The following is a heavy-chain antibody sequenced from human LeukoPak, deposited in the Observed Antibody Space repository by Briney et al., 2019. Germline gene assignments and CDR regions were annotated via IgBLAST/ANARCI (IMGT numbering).Heavy chain of an antibody. CDR1: GFTFSNFA. Sequence: GGSLRLSCVASGFTFSNFATSWVRHSPGKGLEWVSGISNIDANTYYADSVKGRFAISRDNSKNTLYLQMNNLRIEDTAVYYCAREQNIRGVIITVDSWGQGTLVTVSS. D-gene: IGHD3-10*01. J-gene: IGHJ4*02. CDR3: AREQNIRGVIITVDS. CDR2: ISNIDANT. V-gene: IGHV3-23*01.